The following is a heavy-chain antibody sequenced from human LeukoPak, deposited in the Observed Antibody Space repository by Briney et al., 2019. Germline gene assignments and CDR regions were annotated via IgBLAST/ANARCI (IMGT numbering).Heavy chain of an antibody. CDR2: IKEDGSEK. D-gene: IGHD1-26*01. V-gene: IGHV3-7*01. J-gene: IGHJ6*03. Sequence: GGSLRLSCAASGFTFSSYWMSWVRQAPGKGLEWVANIKEDGSEKYYVDSVKGRFTISRDNAKNSLYLQMNSLRAEDTAVYYCARDPYSGNYGAYYYYYMDVWGKGTTVTVSS. CDR1: GFTFSSYW. CDR3: ARDPYSGNYGAYYYYYMDV.